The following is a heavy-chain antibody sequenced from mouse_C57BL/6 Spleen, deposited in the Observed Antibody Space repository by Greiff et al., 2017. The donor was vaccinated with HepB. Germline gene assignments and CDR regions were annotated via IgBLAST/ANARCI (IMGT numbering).Heavy chain of an antibody. CDR1: GYTFTSYW. J-gene: IGHJ2*01. V-gene: IGHV1-69*01. CDR3: ASHYGSSYGYFDY. D-gene: IGHD1-1*01. CDR2: IDPSDSYT. Sequence: QVHVKQPGAELVMPGASVKLSCKASGYTFTSYWMHWVKQRPGQGLEWIGEIDPSDSYTNYNQKFKGKSTLTVDKSSSTAYMQLSSLTSEDSAVYYCASHYGSSYGYFDYWGQGTTLTVSS.